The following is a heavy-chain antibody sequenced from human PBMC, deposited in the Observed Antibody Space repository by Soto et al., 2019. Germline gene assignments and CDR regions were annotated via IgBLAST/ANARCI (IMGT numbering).Heavy chain of an antibody. J-gene: IGHJ4*02. D-gene: IGHD2-2*02. CDR3: SRGGLAAAAIDT. CDR2: VWYDGSRQ. Sequence: QLKLVESGGGVVQPGRSLRLSCAASGFTFISYGMHWVRQAPGKGLEWGAIVWYDGSRQYYTDSLKGRFTISRDNSKNMVYLQMSSLRAEDTAVYYCSRGGLAAAAIDTWGQGTLVNVSS. CDR1: GFTFISYG. V-gene: IGHV3-33*01.